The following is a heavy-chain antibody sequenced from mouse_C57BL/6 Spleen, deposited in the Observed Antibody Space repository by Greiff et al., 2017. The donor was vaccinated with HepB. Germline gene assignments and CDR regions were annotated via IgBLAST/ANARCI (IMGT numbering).Heavy chain of an antibody. D-gene: IGHD2-3*01. Sequence: VQLQQPGPELVKPGASVKISCKASGYAFSSSWMNWVKQRPGKGLEWIGRIYPGDGDTNYNGKFKGKATLTADKSSSTAYMQLSSLTSEDSAVYFCARSGDGYYFDYWGQGTPLTVSS. V-gene: IGHV1-82*01. J-gene: IGHJ2*01. CDR2: IYPGDGDT. CDR1: GYAFSSSW. CDR3: ARSGDGYYFDY.